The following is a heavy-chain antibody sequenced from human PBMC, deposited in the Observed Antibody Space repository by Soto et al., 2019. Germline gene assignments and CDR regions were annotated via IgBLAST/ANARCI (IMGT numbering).Heavy chain of an antibody. CDR1: GFSLDTSGMS. Sequence: SGPTLVNPTQTLALTCTFSGFSLDTSGMSVGWIRQPPGKALEWLALIYWDDDKRYSPSLKSRLIITKDTSKNQVVPTMTNMDPVDTATYYCARPRGYDFDYWGQGALVTVSS. V-gene: IGHV2-5*02. CDR2: IYWDDDK. CDR3: ARPRGYDFDY. J-gene: IGHJ4*02. D-gene: IGHD2-15*01.